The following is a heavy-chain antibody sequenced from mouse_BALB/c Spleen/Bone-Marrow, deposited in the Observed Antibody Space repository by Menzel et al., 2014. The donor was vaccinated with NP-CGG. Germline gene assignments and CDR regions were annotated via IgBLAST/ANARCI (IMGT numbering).Heavy chain of an antibody. CDR1: GYTFTNYY. Sequence: VQLQQSGAELVKPGASVRLSCKASGYTFTNYYMYWVKQRPGQGLEWIGEINPSNGGTNFNEKFKSKATLTVDKSSNTTYMQLSSRTSEDSAVYDWSRSGNYLFAYWGQGTLVTVSA. J-gene: IGHJ3*01. D-gene: IGHD2-1*01. CDR3: SRSGNYLFAY. V-gene: IGHV1S81*02. CDR2: INPSNGGT.